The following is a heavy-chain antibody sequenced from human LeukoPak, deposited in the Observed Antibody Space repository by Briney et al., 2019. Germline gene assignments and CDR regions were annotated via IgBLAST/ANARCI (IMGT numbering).Heavy chain of an antibody. CDR3: AREGTDDSSGYYWGWFDP. D-gene: IGHD3-22*01. CDR2: INPSGGST. J-gene: IGHJ5*02. CDR1: GYTFTSYY. Sequence: ASVKVSCKAPGYTFTSYYMHWVRQAPGQGLEWMGIINPSGGSTSYAQKFQGRVTMTRDTSTSTVCMELSSLRSEDTAVYYCAREGTDDSSGYYWGWFDPWGQGALVTVSS. V-gene: IGHV1-46*01.